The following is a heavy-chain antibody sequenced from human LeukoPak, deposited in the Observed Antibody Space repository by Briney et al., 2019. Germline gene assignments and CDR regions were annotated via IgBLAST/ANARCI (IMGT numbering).Heavy chain of an antibody. CDR1: GYIFTSYN. J-gene: IGHJ5*02. Sequence: GASVKVSCKASGYIFTSYNMYWVRQAPGQGLEWMGIINSSGGSTNYAQKFQGRVTMTRDTSKNQFSLKLSSVTAADTAVYYCARQIDPWAPFDPWGQGTLVTVSS. CDR2: INSSGGST. D-gene: IGHD3-9*01. V-gene: IGHV1-46*01. CDR3: ARQIDPWAPFDP.